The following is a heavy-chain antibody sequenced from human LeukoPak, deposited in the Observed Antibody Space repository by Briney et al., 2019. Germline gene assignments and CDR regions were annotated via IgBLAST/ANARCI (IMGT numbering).Heavy chain of an antibody. CDR3: ARIGCSSTSCSKNPFLQKNYFDY. CDR2: IYYSGST. Sequence: SETLSLTCTVSGGSISSYYWSWIRQPPGKGLECIGYIYYSGSTNYNPSLKSRVTISVDTSKNQFSLKLNSVTAADTAVYYCARIGCSSTSCSKNPFLQKNYFDYWGQGTLVTVSS. V-gene: IGHV4-59*12. CDR1: GGSISSYY. D-gene: IGHD2-2*01. J-gene: IGHJ4*02.